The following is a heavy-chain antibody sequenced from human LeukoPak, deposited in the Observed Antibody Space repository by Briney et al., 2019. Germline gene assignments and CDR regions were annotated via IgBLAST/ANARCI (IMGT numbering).Heavy chain of an antibody. CDR1: GFTFSSYS. CDR2: IGHTGSIT. CDR3: ASKGGVPAAIVGFEH. D-gene: IGHD2-2*02. V-gene: IGHV3-48*01. J-gene: IGHJ4*02. Sequence: GGSLRLSCAGSGFTFSSYSMNWVRHAPGKGLEWVSYIGHTGSITDYADSVKGRFTISRDNAKNSLYLQMNSLRAEDTAVYYCASKGGVPAAIVGFEHWGQGTLVTVSS.